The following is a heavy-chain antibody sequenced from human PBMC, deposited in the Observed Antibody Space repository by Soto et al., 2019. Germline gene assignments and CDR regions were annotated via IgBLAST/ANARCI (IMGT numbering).Heavy chain of an antibody. CDR3: VTETQWYFDF. J-gene: IGHJ4*01. Sequence: QVQLVESGGGLVKPGGSLRLSCAASGFSFSDRYMSWVRQAPGKGLEWVSYIDPTGTNIHYADSVKGRFTISRDKARNSLYLQLNSLRVADTAVYYCVTETQWYFDFWGHGALVTVSS. CDR2: IDPTGTNI. V-gene: IGHV3-11*01. CDR1: GFSFSDRY. D-gene: IGHD2-8*01.